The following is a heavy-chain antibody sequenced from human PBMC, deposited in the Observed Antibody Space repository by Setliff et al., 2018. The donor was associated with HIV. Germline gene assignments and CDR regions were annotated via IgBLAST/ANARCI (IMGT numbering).Heavy chain of an antibody. CDR1: GYTLTDYY. CDR3: ARDLVAVANTFYYYYMDV. J-gene: IGHJ6*03. Sequence: ASVKVSCKASGYTLTDYYMHWVRQVPGRGLEWMGWIMPNSGGTDYAQNFQGRVTMTRDTSISTAYMELSRLRSDDTAVYYCARDLVAVANTFYYYYMDVWGKGTTVTVSS. CDR2: IMPNSGGT. V-gene: IGHV1-2*02. D-gene: IGHD6-19*01.